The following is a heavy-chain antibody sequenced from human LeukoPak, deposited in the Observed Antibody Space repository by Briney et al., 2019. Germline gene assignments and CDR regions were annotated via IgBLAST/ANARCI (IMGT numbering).Heavy chain of an antibody. CDR2: ISWNSGRI. Sequence: GRSLRLSCAASGFTFDDYAMHWVRQAPGKGLEWVSGISWNSGRIGYADSVKGRFTISRDNAKNSLYLQMNSLRAEDTALYYCAKDGGYSYGSTGFDYWGQGTLVTVSS. V-gene: IGHV3-9*01. J-gene: IGHJ4*02. CDR1: GFTFDDYA. D-gene: IGHD5-18*01. CDR3: AKDGGYSYGSTGFDY.